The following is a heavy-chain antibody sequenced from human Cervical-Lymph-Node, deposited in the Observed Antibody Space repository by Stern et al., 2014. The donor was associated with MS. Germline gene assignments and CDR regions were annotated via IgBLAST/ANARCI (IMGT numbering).Heavy chain of an antibody. Sequence: QVQLVQSGAEVKKPGASVKVSCKASGYTFTSYGISWVRQAAGQGLEWMGWISAYNGNTNYAQKLQGRVTMTTDTSTSTAYMELRSLRSDDTAVYYCARDLYYYDSSGYPGDYWGQGTLVTVSS. V-gene: IGHV1-18*01. J-gene: IGHJ4*02. CDR1: GYTFTSYG. CDR2: ISAYNGNT. CDR3: ARDLYYYDSSGYPGDY. D-gene: IGHD3-22*01.